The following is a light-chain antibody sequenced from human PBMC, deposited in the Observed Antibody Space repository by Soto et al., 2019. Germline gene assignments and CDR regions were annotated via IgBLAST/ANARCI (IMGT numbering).Light chain of an antibody. CDR1: SSNIGSNY. J-gene: IGLJ2*01. V-gene: IGLV1-47*01. CDR3: ASWDDSLSGFVV. Sequence: QSVLTHPPSAYGTPGQRVTISCSGSSSNIGSNYVFWYQQLPGTAPKVLMYRNSQRPSGVPDRFSGSKSGTSASLAISGLRSEDEADYYCASWDDSLSGFVVFGGGTKLTVL. CDR2: RNS.